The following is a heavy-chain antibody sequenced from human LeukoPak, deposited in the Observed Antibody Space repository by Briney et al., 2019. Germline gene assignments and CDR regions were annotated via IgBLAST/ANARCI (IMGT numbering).Heavy chain of an antibody. Sequence: GRSLRLSCAASGFNFNSYGIHWVRQSPGKGLEWVAVISYDGTNKYYADSVKGRFTISRDNSKNTLYLQMNSLRAEDTAVYYCAKPKRLYCSDGSCYGGRDSFDIWGQGTMVTVSS. V-gene: IGHV3-30*18. CDR3: AKPKRLYCSDGSCYGGRDSFDI. CDR1: GFNFNSYG. CDR2: ISYDGTNK. D-gene: IGHD2-15*01. J-gene: IGHJ3*02.